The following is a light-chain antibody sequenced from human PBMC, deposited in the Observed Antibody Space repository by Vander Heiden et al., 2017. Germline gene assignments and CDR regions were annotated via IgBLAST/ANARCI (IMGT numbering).Light chain of an antibody. CDR2: RAS. Sequence: DIQMTKSPSTLPSAVVDEGTITSRASHRLSGWVAWYQQQPGKAPRLLISRASILESGVPSRFSGSGSGTEFTLTTQSLQPGDFATYYCQEHNFCSGFAFGPGTKVEIK. J-gene: IGKJ2*01. CDR3: QEHNFCSGFA. V-gene: IGKV1-5*03. CDR1: HRLSGW.